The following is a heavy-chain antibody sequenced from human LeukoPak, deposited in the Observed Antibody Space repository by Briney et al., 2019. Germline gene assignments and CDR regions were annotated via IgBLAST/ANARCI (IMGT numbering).Heavy chain of an antibody. V-gene: IGHV4-39*01. CDR2: IYYNGDT. CDR3: ARSIVPGTRKIDY. Sequence: SQTLSLTCTVSRGPISYRYYYWSWIRQPPGKGLEWIGNIYYNGDTYYNPSLKSRVTISVDTSKNLFSLKLSSVTAADTAVYYCARSIVPGTRKIDYWGGGTRVTVSS. CDR1: RGPISYRYYY. D-gene: IGHD6-19*01. J-gene: IGHJ4*02.